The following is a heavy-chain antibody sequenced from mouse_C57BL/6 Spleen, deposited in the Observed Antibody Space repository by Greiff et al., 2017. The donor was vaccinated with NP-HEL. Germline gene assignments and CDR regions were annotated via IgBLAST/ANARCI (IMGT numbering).Heavy chain of an antibody. J-gene: IGHJ2*01. Sequence: QVHVKQSGAELVNPGASVKISCKASGYTFTDYYINWVKQRPGQGLEWIGKIGPGSGSTYYNEKFKGKATLTADKSSSTAYMQLSSLTSEDSAVYFCASPYYGSSIDYWGQGTTLTVSS. CDR1: GYTFTDYY. CDR2: IGPGSGST. CDR3: ASPYYGSSIDY. V-gene: IGHV1-77*01. D-gene: IGHD1-1*01.